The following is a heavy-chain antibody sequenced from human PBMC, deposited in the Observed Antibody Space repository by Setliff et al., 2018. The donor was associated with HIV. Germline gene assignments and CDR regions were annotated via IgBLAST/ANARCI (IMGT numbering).Heavy chain of an antibody. CDR1: GDSFSNYA. D-gene: IGHD3-3*01. CDR2: ISPYNGDA. Sequence: GASVKVSCKASGDSFSNYAISWVRQAPGHGLEWMGYISPYNGDAYCAEKFQGRVTMTTDTSTTAVSMELTNLRSDDTAVYFCARMQAYYNFWRSTYYFDYWGQGTPVTVSS. CDR3: ARMQAYYNFWRSTYYFDY. V-gene: IGHV1-18*01. J-gene: IGHJ4*02.